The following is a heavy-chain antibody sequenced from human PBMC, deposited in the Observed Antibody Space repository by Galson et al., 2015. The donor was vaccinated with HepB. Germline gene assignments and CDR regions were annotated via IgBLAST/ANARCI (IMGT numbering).Heavy chain of an antibody. CDR2: VSFDGINK. Sequence: SLRLSCAASGFTLNNYGLHWVRQAPGKGLEWVAVVSFDGINKFYADSVRGRFIISRDNSKNTLFLQMNSLRAEDTAVYYCIAISATPHFDLWGRGTLVTVSS. V-gene: IGHV3-30*03. CDR3: IAISATPHFDL. D-gene: IGHD2-15*01. CDR1: GFTLNNYG. J-gene: IGHJ2*01.